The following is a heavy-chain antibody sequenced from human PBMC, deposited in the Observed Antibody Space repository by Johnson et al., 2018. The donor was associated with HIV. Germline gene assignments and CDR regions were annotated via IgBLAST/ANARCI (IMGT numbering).Heavy chain of an antibody. Sequence: QVQLVESGGGVVQPGRSLRLSCAASGFTFSSYGMHWVRQAPGKGLEWVAVIWDDGSNKYYADAVKGRFTISRDNSKNTLYLQMNSLRAEDTAVYYSARERQAVVAFDIWGQGTMVTVSS. CDR2: IWDDGSNK. J-gene: IGHJ3*02. CDR3: ARERQAVVAFDI. D-gene: IGHD2-21*01. CDR1: GFTFSSYG. V-gene: IGHV3-33*01.